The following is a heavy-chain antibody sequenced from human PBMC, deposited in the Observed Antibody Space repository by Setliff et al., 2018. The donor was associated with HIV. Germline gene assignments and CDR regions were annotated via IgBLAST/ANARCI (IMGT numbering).Heavy chain of an antibody. J-gene: IGHJ5*02. CDR1: GYTFTSYA. CDR3: ARGGAGFLYGYYWFDP. CDR2: INTNTGNP. Sequence: ASVKVSCKASGYTFTSYAMNWVRQAPGQGLEWMGWINTNTGNPTYVQGFTGRFVFTLDTSVSTAYRQMSSLKAEDTALYYCARGGAGFLYGYYWFDPWGQGTLVTVSS. V-gene: IGHV7-4-1*02. D-gene: IGHD5-18*01.